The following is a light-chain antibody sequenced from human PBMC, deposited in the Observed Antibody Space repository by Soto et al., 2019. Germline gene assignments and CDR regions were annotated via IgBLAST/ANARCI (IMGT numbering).Light chain of an antibody. Sequence: IQMTQSPSTLSASVGDGVTIACRARQSISSWLAWYQQKPGKAPQLLIYDASSLQSGVPSRFSGSGSGTEFTLTISSLQPDDFATYYCQQYNSYPWTFGQGTKVEI. CDR1: QSISSW. CDR2: DAS. J-gene: IGKJ1*01. CDR3: QQYNSYPWT. V-gene: IGKV1-5*01.